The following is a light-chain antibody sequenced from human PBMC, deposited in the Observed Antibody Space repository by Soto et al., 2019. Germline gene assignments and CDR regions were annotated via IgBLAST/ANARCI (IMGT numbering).Light chain of an antibody. CDR3: QQSYSLTQ. CDR2: AAS. J-gene: IGKJ1*01. CDR1: QSISSY. Sequence: DIQMTQSPSSLSASVGDRVTITCRASQSISSYLNWYQQKPGKAPKLLIYAASSLQIGVPSRFSGSGSGTDFTLTISSLQPEDFATYYCQQSYSLTQFGQGTKVDIK. V-gene: IGKV1-39*01.